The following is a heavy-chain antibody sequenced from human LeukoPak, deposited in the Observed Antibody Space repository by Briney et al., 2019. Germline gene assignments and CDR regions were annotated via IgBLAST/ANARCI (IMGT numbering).Heavy chain of an antibody. CDR1: GGSISSGGYY. D-gene: IGHD2-2*01. V-gene: IGHV4-30-2*01. CDR2: IYHSGST. CDR3: ASAAMATYFDY. Sequence: PSETLSLTCTVSGGSISSGGYYWSWIRQPPGKGLEWIGYIYHSGSTYYNPSLKSRVTISVDRSKNQFSLKLSSVTAADTAVYYCASAAMATYFDYWGQGTLVTVSS. J-gene: IGHJ4*02.